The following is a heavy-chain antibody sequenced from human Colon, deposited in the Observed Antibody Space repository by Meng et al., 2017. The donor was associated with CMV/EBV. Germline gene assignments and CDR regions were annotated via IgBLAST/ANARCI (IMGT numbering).Heavy chain of an antibody. CDR2: ISSSGSTI. CDR3: ARSRNALVPYYDIPSL. Sequence: GESLKISCAVSGFTFNSYSMNWVRQAPGKGLEWVSYISSSGSTIYYADSVKGRFTISRDNAKNSLYLQVDSLRAEDTAVYYCARSRNALVPYYDIPSLWGQGTTVTVSS. CDR1: GFTFNSYS. D-gene: IGHD3-9*01. J-gene: IGHJ6*02. V-gene: IGHV3-48*04.